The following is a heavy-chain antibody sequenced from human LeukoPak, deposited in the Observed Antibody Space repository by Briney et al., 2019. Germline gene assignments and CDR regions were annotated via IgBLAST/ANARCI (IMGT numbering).Heavy chain of an antibody. CDR1: GGSISSSSYY. D-gene: IGHD6-13*01. CDR3: ARVIGYSSSWSGVNWFDP. V-gene: IGHV4-39*07. Sequence: SETLPLTCTVSGGSISSSSYYWGWIRQPPGKGLEWIGSIYYSGSTYYNPSLKSRVTISVDTSKNQFSLKLSSVTAADTAVYYCARVIGYSSSWSGVNWFDPWGQGTLVTVSS. J-gene: IGHJ5*02. CDR2: IYYSGST.